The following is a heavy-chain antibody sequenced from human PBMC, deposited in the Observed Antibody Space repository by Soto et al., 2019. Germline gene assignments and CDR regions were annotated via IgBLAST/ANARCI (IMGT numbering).Heavy chain of an antibody. CDR3: RNDGLISRFDF. D-gene: IGHD3-16*01. CDR1: GFTFRNYA. Sequence: EVQLLESGGGLVQTGGSLRLSCAASGFTFRNYAMSWVRQAPGKGLEWVSGISGSGDSTYYADSVKGRFTISRDNSKDALYLHLNTLGAEDPAVYYCRNDGLISRFDFWGQGALVTVSS. J-gene: IGHJ4*02. CDR2: ISGSGDST. V-gene: IGHV3-23*01.